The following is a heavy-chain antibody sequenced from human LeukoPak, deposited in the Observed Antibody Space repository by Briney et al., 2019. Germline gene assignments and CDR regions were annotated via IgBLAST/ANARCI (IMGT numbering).Heavy chain of an antibody. Sequence: GRFLRLSCAASGFTFSSYGMHWVRQAPGKGLEWVGFIRSKAYGGTTEYAASVKGRFTISRDDSKSIAYLQMNSLKTEDTAVYYCTKYDFGAFDIWGQGTMVTVSS. J-gene: IGHJ3*02. V-gene: IGHV3-49*04. CDR3: TKYDFGAFDI. CDR2: IRSKAYGGTT. CDR1: GFTFSSYG. D-gene: IGHD3-3*01.